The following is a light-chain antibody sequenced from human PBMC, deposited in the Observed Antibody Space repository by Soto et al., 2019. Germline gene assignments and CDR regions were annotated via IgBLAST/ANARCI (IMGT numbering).Light chain of an antibody. CDR1: SSDVGGYNY. V-gene: IGLV2-14*01. Sequence: QSALTQPASVSGSPGQSITISCTGTSSDVGGYNYVSWYQHHPGKAPKLLIYDVNNRPSGVSDRFSGSKSGMSASLAITGLQAADEANYYCQSYDNSLSGSRVFGGGTQLTVL. CDR3: QSYDNSLSGSRV. CDR2: DVN. J-gene: IGLJ3*02.